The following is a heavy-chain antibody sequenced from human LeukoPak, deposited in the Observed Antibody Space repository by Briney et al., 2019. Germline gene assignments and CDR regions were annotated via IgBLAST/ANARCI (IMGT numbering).Heavy chain of an antibody. V-gene: IGHV1-46*01. CDR1: GYTFTSYY. CDR3: AMPTLKGDY. CDR2: INPSGGST. J-gene: IGHJ4*02. Sequence: ASVKVSCKASGYTFTSYYMHWVRQAPGQGLEWMGIINPSGGSTSYAQKFQGRVTMTRDMSTSTVYMELSSLRSDDTAVYYCAMPTLKGDYWGQGTLVTVSS.